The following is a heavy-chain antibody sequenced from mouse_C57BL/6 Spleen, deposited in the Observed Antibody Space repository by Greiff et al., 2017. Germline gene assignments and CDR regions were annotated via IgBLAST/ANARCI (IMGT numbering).Heavy chain of an antibody. J-gene: IGHJ1*03. CDR2: IHPNSGSP. D-gene: IGHD2-4*01. V-gene: IGHV1-64*01. CDR1: GYTFTSYW. Sequence: QVQLKQPGAELVKPGASVKLSCKASGYTFTSYWMHWVNQRPGQALEWIGMIHPNSGSPNSNEKFKSKATLTVNKSSSTAYMQRSSLTSEDSAVYYCAVYYDYDYWYFDVWGTGTTVTVSS. CDR3: AVYYDYDYWYFDV.